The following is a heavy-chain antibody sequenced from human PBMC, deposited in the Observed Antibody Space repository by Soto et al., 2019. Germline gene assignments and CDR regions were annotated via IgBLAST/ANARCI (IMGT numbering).Heavy chain of an antibody. J-gene: IGHJ4*02. V-gene: IGHV3-7*01. CDR2: IKEDGSEK. D-gene: IGHD3-16*01. Sequence: EVQLVESGGTLVQPGGSLRLSCAASGFTFRSYWMSWVRQTPEKGLEWLANIKEDGSEKYYVDSVKGRFTISRDNAQNSTLLKKNSPRAEETALYFLTKRGGRDNKEPYRGQGTLVIVSS. CDR1: GFTFRSYW. CDR3: TKRGGRDNKEPY.